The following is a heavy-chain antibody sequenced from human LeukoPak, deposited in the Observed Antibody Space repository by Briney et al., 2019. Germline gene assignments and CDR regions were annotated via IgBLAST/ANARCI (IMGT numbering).Heavy chain of an antibody. V-gene: IGHV4-34*01. J-gene: IGHJ5*02. CDR2: TNHSGST. Sequence: SETLSLTCAVYGGSFSGYYWSWIRQPPGKGLEWIGETNHSGSTNYNPSLKSRVTISVDTSKNQFSLKLSSVTAADTAVYYCARGQSGFWSGYSFDPWGQGTLVTVSS. CDR3: ARGQSGFWSGYSFDP. D-gene: IGHD3-3*01. CDR1: GGSFSGYY.